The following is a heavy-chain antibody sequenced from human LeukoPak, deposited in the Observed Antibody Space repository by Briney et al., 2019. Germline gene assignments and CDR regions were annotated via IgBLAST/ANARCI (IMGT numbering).Heavy chain of an antibody. CDR3: ARDRDHYDSSGYYYAY. D-gene: IGHD3-22*01. CDR1: GGTFSSYA. V-gene: IGHV1-69*04. CDR2: IIPILGIA. Sequence: SVKVSCKASGGTFSSYAISWVRQAPGQGLEWMGRIIPILGIANYAQKFQGRVTITVDKSTSTAYMELSSLRSEDTAVYYCARDRDHYDSSGYYYAYWGQGTLVTVSS. J-gene: IGHJ4*02.